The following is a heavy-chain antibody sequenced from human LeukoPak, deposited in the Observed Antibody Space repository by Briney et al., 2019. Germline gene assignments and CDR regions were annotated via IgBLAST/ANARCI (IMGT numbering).Heavy chain of an antibody. J-gene: IGHJ4*02. D-gene: IGHD4-17*01. CDR1: GFTFTSSA. V-gene: IGHV1-58*02. Sequence: ASVKVSCKASGFTFTSSAMQWVRQARGQRLEWIGWIVVGSGNTNYAQKFQERVTITRDMSTSTAYMDLSRLTSDDTAVYYCARANGGGAYYPFDYWGQGALVTVSS. CDR2: IVVGSGNT. CDR3: ARANGGGAYYPFDY.